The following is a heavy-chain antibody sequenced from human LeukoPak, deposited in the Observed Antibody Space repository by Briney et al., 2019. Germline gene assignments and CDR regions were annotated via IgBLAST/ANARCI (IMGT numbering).Heavy chain of an antibody. V-gene: IGHV4-59*08. CDR1: GGSISSYY. CDR3: ARNGTYCSGTTCAYYGLDI. J-gene: IGHJ6*02. D-gene: IGHD2-2*01. CDR2: VYYSGST. Sequence: PSETLSLTCTVSGGSISSYYWSWIRQPPGKGLEWLGYVYYSGSTNYNPSLKSRVTISVDTSNKQFSLKLSSVTAAATAVYYSARNGTYCSGTTCAYYGLDIWDQGTTVTVS.